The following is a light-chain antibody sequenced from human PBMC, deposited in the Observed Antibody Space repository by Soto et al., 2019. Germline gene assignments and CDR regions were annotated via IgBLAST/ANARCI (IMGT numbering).Light chain of an antibody. Sequence: QSALTQPASVSGSPGQSITISCTGTSSDVGGYNYVSWYQQHPGKAPKLMVYEVSNRPSGVSNRFSGSKSGNTASLTISGLKAEDEVDYYCSSYTSSSTPVFGGGTKLTVL. J-gene: IGLJ3*02. V-gene: IGLV2-14*01. CDR3: SSYTSSSTPV. CDR2: EVS. CDR1: SSDVGGYNY.